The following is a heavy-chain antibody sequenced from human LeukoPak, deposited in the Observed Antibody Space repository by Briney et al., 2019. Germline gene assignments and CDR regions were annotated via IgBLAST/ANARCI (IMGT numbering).Heavy chain of an antibody. CDR1: GFTFSSYA. J-gene: IGHJ5*02. Sequence: GGSLRLSCAASGFTFSSYAMSWVRQAPGKGLEWVSSLRGNDETFYADSVKGRFTLSRDNSKNTVYLQLNNLRVEDTAMYYCARASWVSNADGVSWGQGTLVTVSS. V-gene: IGHV3-23*01. CDR2: LRGNDET. CDR3: ARASWVSNADGVS. D-gene: IGHD3-3*01.